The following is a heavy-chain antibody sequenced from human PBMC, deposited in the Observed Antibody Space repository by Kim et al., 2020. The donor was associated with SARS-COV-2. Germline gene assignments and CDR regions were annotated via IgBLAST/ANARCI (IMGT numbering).Heavy chain of an antibody. CDR1: GFTFSSYG. J-gene: IGHJ4*02. V-gene: IGHV3-30*18. D-gene: IGHD1-26*01. CDR2: ISYDGSNK. Sequence: GGSLRLSCAASGFTFSSYGMHWVRQAPGKGLEWVAVISYDGSNKYYADSVKGRFTISRDNSKNTLYLQMNSLRAEDTAVYYCAKDSGSGSYHLNVDYWGQGTLVTVSS. CDR3: AKDSGSGSYHLNVDY.